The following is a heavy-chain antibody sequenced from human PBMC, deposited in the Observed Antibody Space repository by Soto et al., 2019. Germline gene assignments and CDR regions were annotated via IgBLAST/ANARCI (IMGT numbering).Heavy chain of an antibody. CDR2: ISYDGSNK. J-gene: IGHJ6*02. D-gene: IGHD5-12*01. CDR1: GFTFSSYG. Sequence: GGSLRLSCAASGFTFSSYGMHWVRQAPGKGLEWVAVISYDGSNKYYADSVKGRFTISRDNSKNTLYLQMNSLRAEDTAVYYCAKDQRVDDDYYYYYGMDVWGQGTTVTVSS. CDR3: AKDQRVDDDYYYYYGMDV. V-gene: IGHV3-30*18.